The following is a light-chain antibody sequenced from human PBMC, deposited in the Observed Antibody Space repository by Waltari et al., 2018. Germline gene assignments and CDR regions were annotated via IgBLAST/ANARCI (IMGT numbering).Light chain of an antibody. V-gene: IGKV3-11*01. CDR3: LQRSNWPYT. CDR2: DAS. Sequence: EIVLTQSPATLSLSPGERATLSCRASQTVRSFLAWYQQQPGQAPRLLIFDASSRAPGSPAKFRGSGSGTDFTLPVSNLEPEDFAVYYCLQRSNWPYTFGQGTRVEIK. J-gene: IGKJ2*01. CDR1: QTVRSF.